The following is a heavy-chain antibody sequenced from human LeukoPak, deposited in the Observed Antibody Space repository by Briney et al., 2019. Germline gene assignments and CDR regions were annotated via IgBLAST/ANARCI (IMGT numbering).Heavy chain of an antibody. CDR1: GFTFSSYW. V-gene: IGHV3-74*01. D-gene: IGHD1-1*01. CDR3: TRALGRGRYFDY. CDR2: INSDGSST. J-gene: IGHJ4*02. Sequence: PGGSLRLSCAASGFTFSSYWMHWVRQAPGKGLVWVSRINSDGSSTSYADSVKGRFTISRDNAKNTLYLQMNSLRAEDTAVYYCTRALGRGRYFDYWGQGTLVTVSS.